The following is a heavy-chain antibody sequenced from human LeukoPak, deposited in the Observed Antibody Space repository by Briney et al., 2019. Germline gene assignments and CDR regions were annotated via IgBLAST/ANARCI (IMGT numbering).Heavy chain of an antibody. CDR3: ANVSPYYFDY. Sequence: GASLRLFCAACGFTFSSYAMSWVRQAPGKGLEWVSAISGSGGSTYYAHSVKGRFTISRENTKNTLYQQMDSQRAEHTAVYDGANVSPYYFDYWGQGTLVTVSS. CDR1: GFTFSSYA. CDR2: ISGSGGST. J-gene: IGHJ4*02. V-gene: IGHV3-23*01.